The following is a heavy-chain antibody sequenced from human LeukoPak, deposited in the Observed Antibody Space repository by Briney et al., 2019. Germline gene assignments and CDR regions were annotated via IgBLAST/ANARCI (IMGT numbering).Heavy chain of an antibody. CDR1: AGSISSYY. D-gene: IGHD6-19*01. Sequence: ASETLSLTCTVSAGSISSYYWSSIRQPPGKGLEWLGYIYYSGSTNYNPSLKSRVTISVDTSKNQFSLKLSSVTAADTLYYYWTRRGGAMAGAYEYRGQVTPVTVSS. J-gene: IGHJ4*02. V-gene: IGHV4-59*01. CDR2: IYYSGST. CDR3: TRRGGAMAGAYEY.